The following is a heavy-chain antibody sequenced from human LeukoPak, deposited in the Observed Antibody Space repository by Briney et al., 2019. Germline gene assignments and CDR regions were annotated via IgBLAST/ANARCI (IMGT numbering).Heavy chain of an antibody. CDR1: GDSISSYY. V-gene: IGHV4-59*01. J-gene: IGHJ6*04. CDR3: ARATTKFGELYYGMDV. CDR2: IYYSGST. Sequence: SETLSLTCTVSGDSISSYYWSWIRQPPGKGLEWLGDIYYSGSTNYNPSLKSRVTISVDTSKTQFSLKLSSVTAADTAVYYCARATTKFGELYYGMDVWGKGTTVTVSS. D-gene: IGHD3-10*01.